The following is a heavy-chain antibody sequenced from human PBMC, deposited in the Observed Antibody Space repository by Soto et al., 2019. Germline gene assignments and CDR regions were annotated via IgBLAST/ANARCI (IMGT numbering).Heavy chain of an antibody. CDR3: ARGAKATVTPDAFDI. V-gene: IGHV1-46*01. D-gene: IGHD4-17*01. CDR1: GYTFTRHY. J-gene: IGHJ3*02. CDR2: INPSGGST. Sequence: GASVKVSCKASGYTFTRHYMHWVRQAPGQGLEWMGIINPSGGSTSYAQKFQGRVTMTRDTSTSTVYMELSSLRSEDTAVYYCARGAKATVTPDAFDIWGQGTMVTVSS.